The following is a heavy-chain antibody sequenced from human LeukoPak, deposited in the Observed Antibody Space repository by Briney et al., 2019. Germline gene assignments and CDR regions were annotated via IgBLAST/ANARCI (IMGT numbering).Heavy chain of an antibody. CDR3: ARDEDAF. Sequence: GGSLRLSCVASGFTYNSYNMNWVRQAPGKGLEWVSYISSDSSTIFYADSVKGRFTISRDNVKNSLFLQLNSLRDEDTAVYYCARDEDAFGGQGTLVTVSS. J-gene: IGHJ4*02. CDR2: ISSDSSTI. CDR1: GFTYNSYN. V-gene: IGHV3-48*02.